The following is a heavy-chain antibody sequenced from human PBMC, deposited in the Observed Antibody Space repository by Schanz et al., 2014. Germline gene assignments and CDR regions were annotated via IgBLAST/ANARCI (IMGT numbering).Heavy chain of an antibody. V-gene: IGHV3-23*04. CDR3: AKYGGGYSYGFVEY. Sequence: AQLVESGGGVVQPGRSLRLSCVASGFTFISYDIHWVRQAPGKGLEWVSNISPTGSSTYYADSVKGRFSISRENSKSILYLQMNSLRAEDTAVYYCAKYGGGYSYGFVEYWGQGILXTVSS. D-gene: IGHD5-18*01. CDR1: GFTFISYD. CDR2: ISPTGSST. J-gene: IGHJ4*02.